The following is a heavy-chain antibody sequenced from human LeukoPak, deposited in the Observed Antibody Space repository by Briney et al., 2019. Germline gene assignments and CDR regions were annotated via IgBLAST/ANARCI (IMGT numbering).Heavy chain of an antibody. D-gene: IGHD3-10*01. CDR1: GYTFTSYA. CDR3: ARENYYGSGSYYNLDY. J-gene: IGHJ4*02. V-gene: IGHV1-3*01. Sequence: ASVKVSCKASGYTFTSYAMHWVRQAPGQRLEWMGWTNAGNGNTKYSQKFQGRVTITRDTSASTAYMELSSLRSEDTAVYYCARENYYGSGSYYNLDYWGQGTLVTVSS. CDR2: TNAGNGNT.